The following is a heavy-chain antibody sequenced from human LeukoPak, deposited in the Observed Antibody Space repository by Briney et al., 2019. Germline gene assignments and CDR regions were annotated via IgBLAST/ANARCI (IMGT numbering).Heavy chain of an antibody. V-gene: IGHV3-23*01. Sequence: PGGSLRLSCAASGFTFSSYAMSWVRQAPGKGLEWVSAISGSGGSTYYADSVKGRFTISRDNSKNTLYLQMNSLRAEDTAVYYCAKEGPPSVLWFGRGPWYYYGMDVWGQGTTVTVSS. D-gene: IGHD3-10*01. CDR1: GFTFSSYA. J-gene: IGHJ6*02. CDR2: ISGSGGST. CDR3: AKEGPPSVLWFGRGPWYYYGMDV.